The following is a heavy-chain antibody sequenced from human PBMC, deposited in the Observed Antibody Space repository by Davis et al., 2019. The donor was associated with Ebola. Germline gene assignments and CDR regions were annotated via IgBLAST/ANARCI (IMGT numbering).Heavy chain of an antibody. CDR2: ISNSGGDI. J-gene: IGHJ4*02. V-gene: IGHV3-23*01. CDR3: AKDVVEELWLANDYFDY. Sequence: GGSLRLSCAVSGFSFANYAMTWVRQAPGKGLEWVSGISNSGGDIYYADSVKGRFTISRDNSKNTLYLQMNSLRAEDTAVYYCAKDVVEELWLANDYFDYWGQGTLVTVSS. D-gene: IGHD6-19*01. CDR1: GFSFANYA.